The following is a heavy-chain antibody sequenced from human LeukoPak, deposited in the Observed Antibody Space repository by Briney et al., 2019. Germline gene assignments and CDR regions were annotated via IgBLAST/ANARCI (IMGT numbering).Heavy chain of an antibody. J-gene: IGHJ4*02. D-gene: IGHD6-13*01. Sequence: SETLSLTCAVSGGSISSGGYSWSWIRQPPGKGLEWIGYIYYSGSTYYNPSLKSRVTISVDTSKNQFSLKLSSVTAADTAVYYCARVSYSSSWVDYWGQGTLVTVSS. CDR2: IYYSGST. V-gene: IGHV4-30-4*07. CDR3: ARVSYSSSWVDY. CDR1: GGSISSGGYS.